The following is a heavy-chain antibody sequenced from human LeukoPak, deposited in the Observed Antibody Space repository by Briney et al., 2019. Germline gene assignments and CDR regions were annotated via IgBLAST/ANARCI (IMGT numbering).Heavy chain of an antibody. CDR1: GYTFTGYY. D-gene: IGHD3-10*01. CDR3: ARARHYGSGTAWFDR. CDR2: INPNSGGT. Sequence: ASVKVSCKASGYTFTGYYMHWVRQAPGQGLEWMGWINPNSGGTNYAQKFQGRVTMTRDTSISTAYMELSRLRSDDTAVYYCARARHYGSGTAWFDRWSQATLVTVSS. V-gene: IGHV1-2*02. J-gene: IGHJ5*02.